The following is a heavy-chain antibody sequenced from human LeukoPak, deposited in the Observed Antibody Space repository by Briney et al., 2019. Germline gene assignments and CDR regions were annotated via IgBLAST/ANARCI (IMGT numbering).Heavy chain of an antibody. D-gene: IGHD3-16*01. CDR1: GLTFGSYT. CDR2: ITATGSRT. CDR3: ATSMGGGNIDY. V-gene: IGHV3-23*01. J-gene: IGHJ4*02. Sequence: PGGSLRLSCAASGLTFGSYTMSWVRQAPGKGLEWVSGITATGSRTYYAASVKGRFTIYRDSSKNTLYLKLNSLRLDDTAVYYCATSMGGGNIDYWGQGTLVTVSS.